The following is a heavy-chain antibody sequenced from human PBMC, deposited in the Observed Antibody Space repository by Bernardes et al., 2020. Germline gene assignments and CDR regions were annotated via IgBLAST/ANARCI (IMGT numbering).Heavy chain of an antibody. V-gene: IGHV4-39*01. CDR3: AGRGVGARVPFDY. J-gene: IGHJ4*02. D-gene: IGHD1-26*01. CDR1: GGSISSSSYY. CDR2: IYYSGST. Sequence: SETLSLTCTVSGGSISSSSYYWGWIRQPPGKGLEWIGSIYYSGSTYYNPSLKSRVTISVDTSKNQFSLKLSSVTAADTAVYYCAGRGVGARVPFDYWGQGTLVTVSS.